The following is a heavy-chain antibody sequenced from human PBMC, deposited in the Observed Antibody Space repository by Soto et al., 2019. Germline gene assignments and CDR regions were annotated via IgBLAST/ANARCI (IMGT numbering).Heavy chain of an antibody. CDR2: IYHSGST. V-gene: IGHV4-4*02. Sequence: QVQLQESGPGLVKHSGTLSLTCAVSGGSISSSNWWSWVRQPPGKGLEWIGEIYHSGSTNYNPSLKSRVTISVDKSKNQFSLKLSSVTAADTAVYYCARRPSSSGYYYYYYGMDVWGQGTTVTVSS. D-gene: IGHD3-22*01. J-gene: IGHJ6*02. CDR1: GGSISSSNW. CDR3: ARRPSSSGYYYYYYGMDV.